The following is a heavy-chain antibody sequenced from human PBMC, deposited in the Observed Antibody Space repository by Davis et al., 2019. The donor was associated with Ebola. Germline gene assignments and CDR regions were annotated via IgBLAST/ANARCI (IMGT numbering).Heavy chain of an antibody. J-gene: IGHJ6*02. CDR1: GGTFSSYA. CDR3: ARDGCPHSSSRYCSYYYGMDV. V-gene: IGHV1-69*06. CDR2: IIPIFGTA. D-gene: IGHD6-13*01. Sequence: AASVKVSCKASGGTFSSYAISWVRQAPGQGLEWMGGIIPIFGTANYAQKFQGRVTIIADKSTSTAYMELSSLRSEDTAVYYCARDGCPHSSSRYCSYYYGMDVWGQGTTVTVSS.